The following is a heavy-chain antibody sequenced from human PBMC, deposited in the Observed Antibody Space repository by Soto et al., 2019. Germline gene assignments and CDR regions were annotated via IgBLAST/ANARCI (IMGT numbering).Heavy chain of an antibody. Sequence: GGSLRLSCAASGFTFSGSAMHWVRQASGKGLEWVGRIRSKANSYATAYAASVKGRFTISRDDSKNTAYLQMNSLKTEDTAVYYCTRRPPVGATVSSDYWGQGTLVTVSS. CDR3: TRRPPVGATVSSDY. V-gene: IGHV3-73*01. CDR1: GFTFSGSA. CDR2: IRSKANSYAT. J-gene: IGHJ4*02. D-gene: IGHD1-26*01.